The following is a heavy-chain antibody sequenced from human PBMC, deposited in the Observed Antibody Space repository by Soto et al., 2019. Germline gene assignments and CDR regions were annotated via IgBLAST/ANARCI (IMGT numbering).Heavy chain of an antibody. D-gene: IGHD6-25*01. CDR2: ISRSGDST. J-gene: IGHJ4*02. Sequence: GGSLRLSCAASGFTFSTYAMTWVRQAPGKGLEWVSTISRSGDSTYYRDSVKGRFTISRDNSKNTVYLQMNSLRAEDTAEYFCARTDKFNPQSSGWANRFDYWGQGILVTVSS. CDR1: GFTFSTYA. CDR3: ARTDKFNPQSSGWANRFDY. V-gene: IGHV3-23*01.